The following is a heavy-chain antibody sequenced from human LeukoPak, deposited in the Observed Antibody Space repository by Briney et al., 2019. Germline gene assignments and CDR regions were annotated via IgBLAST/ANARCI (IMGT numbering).Heavy chain of an antibody. D-gene: IGHD5-18*01. Sequence: SETLSLTCTVSGVSISSYYWSWIRQPPGKGLEWIGYIYYSGSTNYSPSLKSRVTISLDTSKNQFSLKLSSVTAADTAVYYCARGNTAMDAFDYWGQGTLVTVSS. J-gene: IGHJ4*02. CDR1: GVSISSYY. V-gene: IGHV4-59*08. CDR3: ARGNTAMDAFDY. CDR2: IYYSGST.